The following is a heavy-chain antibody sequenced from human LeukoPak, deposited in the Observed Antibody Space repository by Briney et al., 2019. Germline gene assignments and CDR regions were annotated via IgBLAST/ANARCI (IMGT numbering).Heavy chain of an antibody. Sequence: ASVKVSCKASGYTFTGYYMHWVRQAPRQGLEWMGWINPNSGGTNYAQKFQGRVTMTRDTSISTAYMELSRLRSDDTAVYYWARDAAMVRGVISAVDYWGQGTLVTVSS. CDR2: INPNSGGT. V-gene: IGHV1-2*02. CDR3: ARDAAMVRGVISAVDY. CDR1: GYTFTGYY. J-gene: IGHJ4*02. D-gene: IGHD3-10*01.